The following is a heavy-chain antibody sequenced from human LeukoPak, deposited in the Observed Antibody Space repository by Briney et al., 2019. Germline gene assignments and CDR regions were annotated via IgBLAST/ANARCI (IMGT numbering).Heavy chain of an antibody. J-gene: IGHJ4*02. Sequence: GGSLRLSCAASGFTFNTYTMNWVRQAPGKGLEWVAVIWYDGSNKYYADSVKGRFTISRDNSKNTLYLQMNSLRAEDTAVYYCARDRSGSGYHDYWGQGTLVTVSS. V-gene: IGHV3-33*08. CDR3: ARDRSGSGYHDY. CDR2: IWYDGSNK. CDR1: GFTFNTYT. D-gene: IGHD3-22*01.